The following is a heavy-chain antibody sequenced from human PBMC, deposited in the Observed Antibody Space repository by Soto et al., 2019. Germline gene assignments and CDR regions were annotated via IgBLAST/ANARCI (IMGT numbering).Heavy chain of an antibody. D-gene: IGHD1-26*01. J-gene: IGHJ4*02. Sequence: VQLQESGPGLVRPSETLSLTCTVSGASISSGNFYWSWIRQPPGKGLEWIGYIYFSGRTSYSPSLNSRLTISLNTSNNQFSLKLSSVTAADTAVYYCAHDSHGGNTYFDLWGQGALVTVSS. CDR3: AHDSHGGNTYFDL. CDR2: IYFSGRT. CDR1: GASISSGNFY. V-gene: IGHV4-30-4*01.